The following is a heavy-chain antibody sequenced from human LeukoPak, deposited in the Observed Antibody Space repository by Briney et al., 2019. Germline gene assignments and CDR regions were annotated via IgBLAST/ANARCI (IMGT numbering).Heavy chain of an antibody. D-gene: IGHD6-6*01. Sequence: GASVKVSCKASGYTFTAYYMHWVRQAPGQGLEWMGWINPNSGGTNYAQNFQGRVTMTRDTSISTAYMELSRLRSDDTAVYYCARGSVVIVGSSSPRSSWGYWGQGTLVTVSS. CDR1: GYTFTAYY. J-gene: IGHJ4*02. CDR3: ARGSVVIVGSSSPRSSWGY. CDR2: INPNSGGT. V-gene: IGHV1-2*02.